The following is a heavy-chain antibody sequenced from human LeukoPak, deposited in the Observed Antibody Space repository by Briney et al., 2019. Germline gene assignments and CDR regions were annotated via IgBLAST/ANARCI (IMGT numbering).Heavy chain of an antibody. D-gene: IGHD5-12*01. CDR3: ARRVISGPLDY. CDR2: INPSGGST. J-gene: IGHJ4*02. V-gene: IGHV1-46*01. CDR1: GYTFTSYY. Sequence: ASVKVSCKASGYTFTSYYMHWVRQAPGQGLEWMGIINPSGGSTSYAQKFQGRVTMTRDMSTSTVYMELSSLRSEDTAVYYCARRVISGPLDYWGQGTLVTVSS.